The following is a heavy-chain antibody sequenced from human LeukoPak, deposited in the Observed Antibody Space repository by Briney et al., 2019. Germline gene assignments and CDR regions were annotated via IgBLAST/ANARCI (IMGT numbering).Heavy chain of an antibody. CDR2: IYYSGST. D-gene: IGHD3-22*01. V-gene: IGHV4-39*01. J-gene: IGHJ3*02. CDR3: ARGRTGYYDSSGYPLDAFDI. CDR1: GGSISSSSYY. Sequence: SETLSLTCTVSGGSISSSSYYWGWIRQPPGKGLEWIGSIYYSGSTYYNPSLKSRVTISVDTSKNPFSLKLSSVTAADTAVYYCARGRTGYYDSSGYPLDAFDIWGQGTMVTVSS.